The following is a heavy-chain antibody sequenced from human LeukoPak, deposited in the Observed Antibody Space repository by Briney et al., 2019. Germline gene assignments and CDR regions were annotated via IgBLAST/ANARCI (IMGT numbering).Heavy chain of an antibody. D-gene: IGHD2-2*01. J-gene: IGHJ6*02. CDR1: GFTLSSYW. CDR2: INEEGTTI. Sequence: GGSLRLSCAASGFTLSSYWMHWVRQAPGKGLVWVSRINEEGTTIDYADSVRGRFTISRDIAKNTLYLQMNSLRAEDTAVYYCARDPLLVEGLYYYYYGMDVWGQGTTVTVSS. V-gene: IGHV3-74*01. CDR3: ARDPLLVEGLYYYYYGMDV.